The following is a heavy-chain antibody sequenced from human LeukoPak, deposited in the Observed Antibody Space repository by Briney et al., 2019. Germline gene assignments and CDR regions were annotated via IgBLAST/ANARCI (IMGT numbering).Heavy chain of an antibody. CDR3: ARARDCSGGSCYSWYYYYYMDV. CDR2: ISISGRTK. Sequence: PGGSLRLSCAASGFTCSSYEMNWVRQAPGKGREWGSYISISGRTKYYADSVKGTFTISRDNAKNSLYLQITSLRAADTAVYYCARARDCSGGSCYSWYYYYYMDVWGKGTTVTVSS. J-gene: IGHJ6*03. V-gene: IGHV3-48*03. D-gene: IGHD2-15*01. CDR1: GFTCSSYE.